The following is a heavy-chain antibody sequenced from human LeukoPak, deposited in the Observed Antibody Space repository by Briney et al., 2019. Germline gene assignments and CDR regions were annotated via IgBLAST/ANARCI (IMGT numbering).Heavy chain of an antibody. J-gene: IGHJ3*02. Sequence: PSETLSLTCTVSGGSISSSSYYWGWIRQPPGKGLEWIGSIYYSGSTYYNPSLKSRVTISVDTSKNQFSLKLSSVTAADTAVYYCAGPQTGTTIYGSPGAFDTWGQGTMVTVSS. V-gene: IGHV4-39*07. D-gene: IGHD1-7*01. CDR2: IYYSGST. CDR3: AGPQTGTTIYGSPGAFDT. CDR1: GGSISSSSYY.